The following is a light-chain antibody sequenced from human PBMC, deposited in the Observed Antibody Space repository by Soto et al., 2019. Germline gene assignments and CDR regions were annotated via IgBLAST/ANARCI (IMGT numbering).Light chain of an antibody. V-gene: IGKV3-15*01. Sequence: EIVMTQSPVTLSVSPGERVALSCRASQSVGDNLAWYQKKPGQAPRLLIYAASTRATGIAARFSGSGSGTEFTLTISSLQSEDFAVYYCQQYTEWPLTFGGGTKVDIK. CDR3: QQYTEWPLT. J-gene: IGKJ4*01. CDR1: QSVGDN. CDR2: AAS.